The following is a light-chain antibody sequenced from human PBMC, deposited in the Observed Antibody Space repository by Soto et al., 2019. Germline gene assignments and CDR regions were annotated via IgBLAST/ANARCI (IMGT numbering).Light chain of an antibody. V-gene: IGKV3-15*01. CDR1: QSVSST. CDR3: QQYNNWPLT. CDR2: GAS. J-gene: IGKJ4*01. Sequence: EVVMTQSPSTLSVSLGDSATLSCRASQSVSSTLAWYQQKPVQGPRLLIYGASTMATGIPARFSGSVSGTEFTLTISSLQSEDFAVYSCQQYNNWPLTFGGGTKVEIK.